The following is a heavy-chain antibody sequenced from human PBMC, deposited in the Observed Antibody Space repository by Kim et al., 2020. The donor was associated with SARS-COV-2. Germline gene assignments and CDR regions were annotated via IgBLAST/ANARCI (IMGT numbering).Heavy chain of an antibody. CDR2: ISGSGGST. D-gene: IGHD6-19*01. CDR3: AKGAGVDGRY. V-gene: IGHV3-23*01. J-gene: IGHJ4*02. CDR1: GFTFSNYA. Sequence: GGSLRLSCTASGFTFSNYAINWVRQAPGKGLEWVSGISGSGGSTYYADSVKGRVTISRDNSQNTLYLQMNSLRAEDTAMYDCAKGAGVDGRYWGQGTPVT.